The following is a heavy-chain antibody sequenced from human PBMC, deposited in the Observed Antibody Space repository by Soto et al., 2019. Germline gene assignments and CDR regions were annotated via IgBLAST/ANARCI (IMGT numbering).Heavy chain of an antibody. CDR3: ARGGNYYDSSGRFDP. D-gene: IGHD3-22*01. J-gene: IGHJ5*02. V-gene: IGHV1-18*01. Sequence: ASVKVSCKASGYTFTSYGISWVRQAPGQGLEWMGWISAYNGNTNYAQKLQGRVTMTTDTSTSTAYMELRSLRSDDTAVYYCARGGNYYDSSGRFDPWGHGTLVTVSS. CDR2: ISAYNGNT. CDR1: GYTFTSYG.